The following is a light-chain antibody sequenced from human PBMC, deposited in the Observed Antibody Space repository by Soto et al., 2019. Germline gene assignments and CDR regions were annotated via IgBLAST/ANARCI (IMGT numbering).Light chain of an antibody. CDR3: QQYETISRT. CDR1: QSVSGW. Sequence: DIQMTQSPSTLSASVGDTVTVTCRASQSVSGWLAWYQQKPGEAPKLLIYYASALPGGVPSRFIGSGSGTKFTLPIASLQPDDFATYYCQQYETISRTFGQGTKVDI. J-gene: IGKJ1*01. V-gene: IGKV1-5*01. CDR2: YAS.